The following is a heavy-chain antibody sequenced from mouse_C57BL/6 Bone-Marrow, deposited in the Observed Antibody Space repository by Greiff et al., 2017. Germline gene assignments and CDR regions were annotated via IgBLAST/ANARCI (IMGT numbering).Heavy chain of an antibody. CDR2: ISSGGSYT. Sequence: EVKVVESGGDLVKPGASLKLSCAASGFTFSSYGMSWVSQTPDKSLEWVATISSGGSYTYYPDSVKGRFTISRDNAKNTVYLQMSSLKSEDTAMYYCARLQDYWGQGTTLTVSS. CDR3: ARLQDY. V-gene: IGHV5-6*01. CDR1: GFTFSSYG. J-gene: IGHJ2*01.